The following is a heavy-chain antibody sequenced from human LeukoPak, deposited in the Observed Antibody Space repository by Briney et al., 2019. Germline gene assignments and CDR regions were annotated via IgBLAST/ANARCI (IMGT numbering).Heavy chain of an antibody. Sequence: PSETLSLTCTVSGGSLSSYYWSWIRQPPGKGLEWIGYIYYSGSAKYNPSLKSRVTISVDTSKNQFSLKLSSVTAGDTAVYYCARAPGIAAAGTHFDFWGQGTLVTVSS. CDR2: IYYSGSA. D-gene: IGHD6-13*01. CDR3: ARAPGIAAAGTHFDF. V-gene: IGHV4-59*01. CDR1: GGSLSSYY. J-gene: IGHJ4*02.